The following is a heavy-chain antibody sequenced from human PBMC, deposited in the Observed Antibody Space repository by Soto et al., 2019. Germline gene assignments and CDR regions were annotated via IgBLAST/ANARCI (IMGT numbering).Heavy chain of an antibody. CDR2: IDPSDSYT. CDR3: ARHEPSITMIVDYWYFDL. J-gene: IGHJ2*01. Sequence: GESLKISCKGSGYSFTSYWISWVRQMPGKGLEWMGRIDPSDSYTNYSPSFQGHVTISADKSISTAYLQWSSLKASDTAMYYCARHEPSITMIVDYWYFDLWGRGTLVTVSS. V-gene: IGHV5-10-1*01. CDR1: GYSFTSYW. D-gene: IGHD3-22*01.